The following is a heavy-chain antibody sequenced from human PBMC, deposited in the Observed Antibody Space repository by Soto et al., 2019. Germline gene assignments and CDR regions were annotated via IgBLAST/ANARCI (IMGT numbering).Heavy chain of an antibody. Sequence: SETLSLTCTVSGGSVSSSGNYWGWIRQPPGKGLEWIGSIYYSGSTYYNPSLKSRVTTSVDTSKNQFSLKLSSVTAADTAVYYVARHYAVVLYHFDDWGLGTLVTVSS. CDR2: IYYSGST. CDR3: ARHYAVVLYHFDD. V-gene: IGHV4-39*01. CDR1: GGSVSSSGNY. J-gene: IGHJ4*02. D-gene: IGHD2-15*01.